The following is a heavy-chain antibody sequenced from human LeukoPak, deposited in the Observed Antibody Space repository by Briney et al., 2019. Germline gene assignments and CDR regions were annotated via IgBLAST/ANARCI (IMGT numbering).Heavy chain of an antibody. V-gene: IGHV4-59*08. D-gene: IGHD6-19*01. CDR2: IYYSGST. Sequence: PSETLSLTCTVSGGSISSYYWSWIRQPPGKGLGWIGYIYYSGSTNYNPSLKSRVTISVDTSKNQFSLKLSSVTAADTAVYYCAGRNSSGWPNWYFDLWGRGTLVTVSS. J-gene: IGHJ2*01. CDR1: GGSISSYY. CDR3: AGRNSSGWPNWYFDL.